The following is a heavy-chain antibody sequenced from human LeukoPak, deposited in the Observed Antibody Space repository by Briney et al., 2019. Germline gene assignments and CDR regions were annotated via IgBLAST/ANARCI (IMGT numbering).Heavy chain of an antibody. CDR1: GGSISSHY. CDR2: IYYSGST. CDR3: ARGTGYSSSWYLPPYYYYYYMDV. V-gene: IGHV4-59*11. D-gene: IGHD6-13*01. Sequence: SETLSLTCTVSGGSISSHYWSWIRQPPGEGLEWIGYIYYSGSTNYNPSLKSRVTISVDTSKNQFSLKLSSVTAADTAVYYCARGTGYSSSWYLPPYYYYYYMDVWGKGTTVTVSS. J-gene: IGHJ6*03.